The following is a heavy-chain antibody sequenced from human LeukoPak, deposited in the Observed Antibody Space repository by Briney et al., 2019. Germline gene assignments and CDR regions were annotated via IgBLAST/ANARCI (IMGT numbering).Heavy chain of an antibody. J-gene: IGHJ4*02. CDR3: ARELGNSGYDSEPISGFDY. D-gene: IGHD5-12*01. Sequence: ASETLSLTCAVYGGSFSGYYWSWIRQPPGKGLEWIGEINHSGSTNYNPSLKSRVTISVDTSKNQFSLKLSSVTAADTAVYYCARELGNSGYDSEPISGFDYWGQETLVTVSS. V-gene: IGHV4-34*01. CDR1: GGSFSGYY. CDR2: INHSGST.